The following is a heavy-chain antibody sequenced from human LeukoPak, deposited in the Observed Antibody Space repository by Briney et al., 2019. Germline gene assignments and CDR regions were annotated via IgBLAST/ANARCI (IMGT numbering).Heavy chain of an antibody. CDR2: INHSGST. CDR1: GGSFSGYY. Sequence: PSETLSLTCAVYGGSFSGYYWSWIRQPPGKGLEWSGEINHSGSTNYNPSLKSRVTISVDTSKNQFSLKLSSVTAADTAVYYCARLSSYCSSTSCRSDDYWGQGTLVTVSS. CDR3: ARLSSYCSSTSCRSDDY. J-gene: IGHJ4*02. V-gene: IGHV4-34*01. D-gene: IGHD2-2*01.